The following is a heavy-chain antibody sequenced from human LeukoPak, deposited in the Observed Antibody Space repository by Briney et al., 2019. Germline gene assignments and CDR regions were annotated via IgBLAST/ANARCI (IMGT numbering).Heavy chain of an antibody. CDR2: IYHRGST. V-gene: IGHV4-4*02. CDR3: ARRGGYGGYDLSW. J-gene: IGHJ4*02. Sequence: SGTLSLTCAVSGGSISSSNWWSWVRQPPGKGLEWIGEIYHRGSTNYNPSLKSRVTISVDKSKNQFSLKLSSVTAADTAVYYCARRGGYGGYDLSWWGQGTLVTVSS. CDR1: GGSISSSNW. D-gene: IGHD5-12*01.